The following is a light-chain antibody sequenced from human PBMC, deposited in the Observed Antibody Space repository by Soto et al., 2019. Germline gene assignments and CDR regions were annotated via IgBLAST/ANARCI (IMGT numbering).Light chain of an antibody. CDR1: SSDIGGYNY. V-gene: IGLV2-14*01. CDR3: SSYTSRTTFVI. CDR2: EVS. Sequence: QSALTQPASVSGSPGQSITISCTGTSSDIGGYNYVSWYQHHPGKAPKLMIYEVSNRPSGVSNRFSGSKSCNTASLTISGLQAEDEADYHCSSYTSRTTFVIFGGGTKLTVL. J-gene: IGLJ2*01.